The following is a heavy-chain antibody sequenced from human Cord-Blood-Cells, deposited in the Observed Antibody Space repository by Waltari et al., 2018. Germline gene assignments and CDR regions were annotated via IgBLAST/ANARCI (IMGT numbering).Heavy chain of an antibody. V-gene: IGHV4-39*01. CDR3: ARGGFGELLPDY. Sequence: QLQLQESGPGLVKPSETLSLTCTVSGGSISSSSYYWGWIRQPPGKGLEWIGSIYYSGRTYYNPSLKSRVTISVDTSKNQFSLKLSSVTAADTAVYYCARGGFGELLPDYWGQGTLVTVSS. J-gene: IGHJ4*02. D-gene: IGHD3-10*01. CDR1: GGSISSSSYY. CDR2: IYYSGRT.